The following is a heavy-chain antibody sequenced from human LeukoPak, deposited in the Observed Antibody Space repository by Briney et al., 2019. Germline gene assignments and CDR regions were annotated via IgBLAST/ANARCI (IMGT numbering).Heavy chain of an antibody. J-gene: IGHJ4*02. D-gene: IGHD2-21*02. CDR2: INPNSGGT. CDR3: ARDGGAYCGGDCYFADDY. CDR1: GYTFTGYY. V-gene: IGHV1-2*02. Sequence: ASVKVSCKASGYTFTGYYMHWVRQAPGQGLEWMGWINPNSGGTNYAQKFQGRVTMTRATSISTAYMELSRLRSDDTAVYYCARDGGAYCGGDCYFADDYWGQGTLVTVSS.